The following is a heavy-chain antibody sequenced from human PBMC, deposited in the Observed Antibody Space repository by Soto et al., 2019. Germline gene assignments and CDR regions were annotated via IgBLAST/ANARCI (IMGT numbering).Heavy chain of an antibody. CDR2: ISGSGGST. CDR3: AKDLEHVLRYEHYGMDV. V-gene: IGHV3-23*01. D-gene: IGHD3-9*01. Sequence: GGSLRLSCAASGFTFSSYAMSWVRQAPGKGLEWVSAISGSGGSTYYADSVKGRFTISRDNSKNTLYLQMNSLRAEDTAVYYCAKDLEHVLRYEHYGMDVWGQGTTVTAP. J-gene: IGHJ6*02. CDR1: GFTFSSYA.